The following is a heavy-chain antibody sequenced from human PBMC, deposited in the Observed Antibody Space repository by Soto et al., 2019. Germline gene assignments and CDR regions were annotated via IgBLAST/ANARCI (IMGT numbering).Heavy chain of an antibody. CDR1: GGTFSSYA. D-gene: IGHD6-6*01. CDR2: IIPIFGTA. CDR3: ARGGIAARFAVRYYGMDV. Sequence: GASLKVSCKASGGTFSSYAISWVRQAPGQGLEWMGGIIPIFGTANYAQKFQGRVTITADESTSTAYMELSRLRSEDTAVYYCARGGIAARFAVRYYGMDVWGQGTTATVSS. J-gene: IGHJ6*02. V-gene: IGHV1-69*13.